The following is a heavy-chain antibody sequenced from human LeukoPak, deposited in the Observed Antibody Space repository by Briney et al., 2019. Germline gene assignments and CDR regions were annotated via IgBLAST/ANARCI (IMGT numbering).Heavy chain of an antibody. Sequence: SQTLSLTCTVSGGSISSGGYYWSWIRQHPGKGLEWIGYIYYSGSTYYNPSLKSRITISVYTSKNQFSLKLSSVTAADTTVYYCARSRWGSYNWFDPWGQGTLVTVSS. CDR2: IYYSGST. D-gene: IGHD2-21*01. CDR3: ARSRWGSYNWFDP. V-gene: IGHV4-31*03. CDR1: GGSISSGGYY. J-gene: IGHJ5*02.